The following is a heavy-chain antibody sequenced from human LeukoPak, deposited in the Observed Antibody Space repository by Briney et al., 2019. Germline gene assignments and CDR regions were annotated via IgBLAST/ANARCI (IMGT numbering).Heavy chain of an antibody. J-gene: IGHJ3*02. CDR3: ARARYANAWYAFDI. CDR1: GGSISSYY. CDR2: VYYSGST. D-gene: IGHD2-2*01. V-gene: IGHV4-59*01. Sequence: PSETLSLTCTVSGGSISSYYWSWIRQPPGKGLEWIGYVYYSGSTNYNPPLKSRVTISVDTSKNQFSLKLTSVTAADTAVYYCARARYANAWYAFDIWGHGTMVTVSS.